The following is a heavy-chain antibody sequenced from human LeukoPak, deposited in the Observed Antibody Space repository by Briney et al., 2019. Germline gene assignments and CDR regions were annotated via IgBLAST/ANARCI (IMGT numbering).Heavy chain of an antibody. CDR3: ARDTVVVAAIYMDV. J-gene: IGHJ6*03. V-gene: IGHV3-30*04. D-gene: IGHD2-15*01. CDR2: ISYDGSNK. Sequence: GGSLRLSCAASGFTFSSYAMHWVRQAPGKGLEWVAVISYDGSNKYYADSVKGRFTISGDNSKNTLYLQMNSLRAEDTAVYYCARDTVVVAAIYMDVWGKGTTVTVSS. CDR1: GFTFSSYA.